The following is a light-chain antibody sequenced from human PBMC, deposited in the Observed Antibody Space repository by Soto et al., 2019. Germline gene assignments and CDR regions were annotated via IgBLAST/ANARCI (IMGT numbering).Light chain of an antibody. J-gene: IGKJ3*01. CDR3: QQYGSSPLFT. Sequence: EIVLTQSPGTLSLSPGERATLSCRASQSINSNYLAWYQQKPGQAPRLLIYGASSRATGIPDRFSGSGSGTDFTLTISTLEPEDFAVYYCQQYGSSPLFTFGPGTKVDIK. CDR2: GAS. CDR1: QSINSNY. V-gene: IGKV3-20*01.